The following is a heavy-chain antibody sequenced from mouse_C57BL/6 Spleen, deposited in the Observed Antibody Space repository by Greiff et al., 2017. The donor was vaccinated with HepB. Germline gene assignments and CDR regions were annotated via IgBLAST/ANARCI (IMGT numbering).Heavy chain of an antibody. Sequence: QVQLQQPGAELVKPGASVKMSCKASGYTFTSYWITWVKQRPGQGLEWIGDIYPGSGSTNYNEKFKSKATLTVDTSSSTAYMQLSSLTSEDSAVYYCARRYGSSYVTSFDYWGQGTTLTVSS. V-gene: IGHV1-55*01. CDR1: GYTFTSYW. CDR3: ARRYGSSYVTSFDY. CDR2: IYPGSGST. D-gene: IGHD1-1*01. J-gene: IGHJ2*01.